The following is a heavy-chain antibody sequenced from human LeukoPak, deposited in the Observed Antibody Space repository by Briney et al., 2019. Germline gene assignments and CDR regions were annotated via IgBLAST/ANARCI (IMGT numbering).Heavy chain of an antibody. D-gene: IGHD6-19*01. CDR1: GFTFSSYA. V-gene: IGHV3-23*01. CDR3: AKPCTYSSGWYCEVDY. J-gene: IGHJ4*02. CDR2: ISSSGSGGNT. Sequence: PGGSLRLSCAASGFTFSSYAMSWARQAPGKGLEWVSGISSSGSGGNTYYADSVKGRFTISRDNSKNTLYLQMNSLRAEDTAVYYCAKPCTYSSGWYCEVDYWGQGTLVTVSS.